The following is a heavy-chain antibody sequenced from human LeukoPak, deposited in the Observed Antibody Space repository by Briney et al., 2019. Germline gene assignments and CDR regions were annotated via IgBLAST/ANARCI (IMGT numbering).Heavy chain of an antibody. CDR2: IYTSGST. D-gene: IGHD3-22*01. J-gene: IGHJ5*02. Sequence: SETLSLTCTVSGGSISSGSYYWSWIRQPAGKGLEWVGRIYTSGSTNYNPSLKSRVTISVDTSKNQFSLKLSSVTAADTAVYYCARENDTYYYDSSGYYYNWFDPWGQGTLVTVSS. CDR3: ARENDTYYYDSSGYYYNWFDP. V-gene: IGHV4-61*02. CDR1: GGSISSGSYY.